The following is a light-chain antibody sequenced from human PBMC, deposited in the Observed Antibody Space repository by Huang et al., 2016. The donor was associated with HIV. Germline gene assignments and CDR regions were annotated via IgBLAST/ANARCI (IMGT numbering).Light chain of an antibody. CDR2: AAS. Sequence: DIQMTQSPSSLSASVGDRVTITCRESQSISSYLNWYQQKPGKAPKPLIYAASSLQSGVPSRFSGSGSGTDFTLTISSLQPEDFATYYCQQSYSTLWTFGQGTKVEIK. CDR3: QQSYSTLWT. V-gene: IGKV1-39*01. CDR1: QSISSY. J-gene: IGKJ1*01.